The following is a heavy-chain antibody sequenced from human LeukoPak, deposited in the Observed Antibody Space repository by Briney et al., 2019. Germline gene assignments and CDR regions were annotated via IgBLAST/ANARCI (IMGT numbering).Heavy chain of an antibody. Sequence: GGSLRLSCAASGFTFTTYAMSWVHQTPGKGLEWVSFISDTSAGDSTYYADSVRGRFTISRDSSKSTLYLQMNSLRAEDTAVSYCTRVSTTGVGGRGYFDQWGQGTQVTVSS. CDR3: TRVSTTGVGGRGYFDQ. J-gene: IGHJ4*02. CDR2: ISDTSAGDST. CDR1: GFTFTTYA. D-gene: IGHD1-1*01. V-gene: IGHV3-23*01.